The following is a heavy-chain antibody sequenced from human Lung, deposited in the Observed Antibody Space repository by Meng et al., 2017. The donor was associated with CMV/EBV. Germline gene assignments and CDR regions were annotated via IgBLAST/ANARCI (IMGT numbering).Heavy chain of an antibody. CDR1: RFTFKNYG. Sequence: GGSLRLXCAASRFTFKNYGMHWVRQAPGKGLEWVASVRSDGSDEQYGDSVKGRFTISRDNSKNTLYLQMHSLRGEDTALYYCARDRAEELEPWGQG. CDR2: VRSDGSDE. J-gene: IGHJ5*02. D-gene: IGHD1-1*01. CDR3: ARDRAEELEP. V-gene: IGHV3-30*02.